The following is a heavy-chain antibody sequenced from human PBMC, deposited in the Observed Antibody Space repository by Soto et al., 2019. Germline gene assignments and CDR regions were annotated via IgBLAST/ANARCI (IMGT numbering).Heavy chain of an antibody. D-gene: IGHD6-13*01. CDR2: IIPIFGTA. V-gene: IGHV1-69*13. CDR1: GGTFSSYA. Sequence: ASVKLSCKASGGTFSSYAISWVRQAPGQGLEWMGGIIPIFGTANYAQKFQGRVTITADESTSTAYMELSSLRSEDTAVYYCARARAAADNWFDPWGQGTLVTVSS. J-gene: IGHJ5*02. CDR3: ARARAAADNWFDP.